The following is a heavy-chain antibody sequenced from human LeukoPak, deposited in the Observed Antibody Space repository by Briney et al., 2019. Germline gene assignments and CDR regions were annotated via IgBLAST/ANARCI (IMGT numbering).Heavy chain of an antibody. CDR3: ATRGPWYSGSYYDAFDI. CDR1: GGTFSSYA. Sequence: SVKVSCKASGGTFSSYAISWVRQAPGQGLEWMGGIIPIFGTANYAQKFQGRVTITADESTSTAYMELSSLRSEDTAVYYCATRGPWYSGSYYDAFDIWGQGTMVTVSS. V-gene: IGHV1-69*13. CDR2: IIPIFGTA. J-gene: IGHJ3*02. D-gene: IGHD1-26*01.